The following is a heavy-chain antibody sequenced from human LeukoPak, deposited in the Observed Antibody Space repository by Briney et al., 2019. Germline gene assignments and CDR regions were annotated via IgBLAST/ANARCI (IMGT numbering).Heavy chain of an antibody. J-gene: IGHJ5*02. V-gene: IGHV3-23*01. Sequence: PGGSLRLSCAASGFTFSTYAMSWVRQAPGKGLEWVSAISATGGSAYYADSVKGRFTSSRDNSKNTLYLQMNSLRAEDTAVYYCAKAKATAFLNWFDPWGQGTLVTVSS. CDR1: GFTFSTYA. CDR3: AKAKATAFLNWFDP. D-gene: IGHD6-13*01. CDR2: ISATGGSA.